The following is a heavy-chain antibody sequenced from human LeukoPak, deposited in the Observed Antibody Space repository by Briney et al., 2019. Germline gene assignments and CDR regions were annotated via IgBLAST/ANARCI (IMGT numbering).Heavy chain of an antibody. CDR1: GFTFSSYA. Sequence: GGSLRLSWAASGFTFSSYAMSWVRQAPGKGLEWVSGISGSGDNTYYADSVKGRFTISRDNSKNTLYLQVNSLRAEDTAVYYCARRGDGGRSFDYWGQGTLVTVSS. CDR3: ARRGDGGRSFDY. D-gene: IGHD4-23*01. CDR2: ISGSGDNT. V-gene: IGHV3-23*01. J-gene: IGHJ4*02.